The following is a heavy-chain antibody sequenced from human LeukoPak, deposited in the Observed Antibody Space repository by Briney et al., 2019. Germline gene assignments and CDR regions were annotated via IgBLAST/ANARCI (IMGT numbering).Heavy chain of an antibody. J-gene: IGHJ4*02. V-gene: IGHV5-51*01. Sequence: GESLKISCKGSGYRFTSYWIGWVRQMPGKGLEWMGVIYPGDSDTRYSPSFQGQVTISADKSISTAYLQWSSLKASDTAMYFCARPPDSCTSISCYSRYWGQGTLVTVSS. CDR2: IYPGDSDT. CDR3: ARPPDSCTSISCYSRY. CDR1: GYRFTSYW. D-gene: IGHD2-2*01.